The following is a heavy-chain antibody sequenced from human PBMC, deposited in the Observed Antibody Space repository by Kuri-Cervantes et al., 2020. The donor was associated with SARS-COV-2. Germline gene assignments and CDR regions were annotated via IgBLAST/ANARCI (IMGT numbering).Heavy chain of an antibody. CDR2: IYYSGST. CDR1: GGSISSHY. J-gene: IGHJ4*02. Sequence: GSLRLSCTVSGGSISSHYWSWIRQPPGKGLEWIGYIYYSGSTNYNPSLKSRVTISVDTSKNQFSLKLSSVTAADTAVYYCARLRQWLDFVPSYFDYWGQGTLVTVSS. D-gene: IGHD6-19*01. CDR3: ARLRQWLDFVPSYFDY. V-gene: IGHV4-59*08.